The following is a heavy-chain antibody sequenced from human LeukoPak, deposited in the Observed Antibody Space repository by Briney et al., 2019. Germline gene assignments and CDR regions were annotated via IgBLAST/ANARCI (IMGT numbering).Heavy chain of an antibody. CDR3: ARGSKGHFWSGYYDYFDY. CDR1: GGSISSGSYY. J-gene: IGHJ4*02. Sequence: SETLSLTCTVSGGSISSGSYYWSWIRQPAGKGLEWIGRIYTSGSTNYNPSLKSRVTISVDTSKNQFSLKLSSVTAADTAVYYCARGSKGHFWSGYYDYFDYWGQGTLVTVSS. CDR2: IYTSGST. V-gene: IGHV4-61*02. D-gene: IGHD3-3*02.